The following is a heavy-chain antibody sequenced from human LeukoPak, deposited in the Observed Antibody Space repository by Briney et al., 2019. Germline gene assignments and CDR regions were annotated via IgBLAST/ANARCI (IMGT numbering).Heavy chain of an antibody. V-gene: IGHV3-23*01. J-gene: IGHJ4*02. CDR3: AKDDYRDSSTAY. CDR2: ISGSGDST. CDR1: GFTFSSYV. Sequence: GGSLRLSCAASGFTFSSYVMSWVRQAPGKGLEWVSGISGSGDSTYYADSVKGRFTISRDNSKNTLNLQMNSLRAEDTAIYYCAKDDYRDSSTAYWGQGTLVTVSS. D-gene: IGHD3-22*01.